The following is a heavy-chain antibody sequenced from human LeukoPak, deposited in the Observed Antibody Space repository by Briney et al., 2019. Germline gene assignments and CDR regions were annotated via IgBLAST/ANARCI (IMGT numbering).Heavy chain of an antibody. J-gene: IGHJ6*02. CDR1: GFTFSSYG. Sequence: SGGSLRLSCAASGFTFSSYGMHWVRQAPGKGLEWVAVISYDGSNKYYADSVKGRFTISRDNSKNTLYLQMNSLRAEDTAVYYCAKDVVITFGGVIVPYYYYGMDVWGQGTTVTVSS. CDR2: ISYDGSNK. CDR3: AKDVVITFGGVIVPYYYYGMDV. D-gene: IGHD3-16*02. V-gene: IGHV3-30*18.